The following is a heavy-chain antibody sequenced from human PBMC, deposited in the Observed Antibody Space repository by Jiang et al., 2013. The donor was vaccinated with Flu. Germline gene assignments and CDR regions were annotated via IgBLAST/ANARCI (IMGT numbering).Heavy chain of an antibody. D-gene: IGHD2-15*01. CDR3: ARGAVRSGGLGNHYYYYYYMDV. CDR2: IIPIFGTA. CDR1: GGTFSSYA. V-gene: IGHV1-69*01. Sequence: GAEVKKPGSSVKVSCKASGGTFSSYAISWVRQAPGQGLEWMGGIIPIFGTANYAQKFQGRVTITADGSTSTAYMELSSLRSEDTAVYYCARGAVRSGGLGNHYYYYYYMDVWGKGTTVTVSS. J-gene: IGHJ6*03.